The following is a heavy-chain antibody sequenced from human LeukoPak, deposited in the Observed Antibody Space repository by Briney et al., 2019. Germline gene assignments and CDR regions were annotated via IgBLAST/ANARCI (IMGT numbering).Heavy chain of an antibody. D-gene: IGHD3-3*01. Sequence: ASVKVSCKASGYTFTSNAISWVRQAPGQGLEWMGWINPYNGNTYYIENLQGRVTMTTDTFTTTAYMELTSLTSDDTAVYYCARERRFLGWAGWFDPWGQGTLVTVSS. CDR2: INPYNGNT. J-gene: IGHJ5*02. CDR1: GYTFTSNA. V-gene: IGHV1-18*01. CDR3: ARERRFLGWAGWFDP.